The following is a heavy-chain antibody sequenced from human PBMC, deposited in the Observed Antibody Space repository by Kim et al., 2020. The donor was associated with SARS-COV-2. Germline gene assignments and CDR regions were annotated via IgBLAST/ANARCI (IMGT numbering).Heavy chain of an antibody. Sequence: GDSEKGRVTNSRDNAKNSLYLQRNSLRAEDTAVYYCARRSDYGDYGLLDWGQGTLVTVSS. V-gene: IGHV3-7*03. CDR3: ARRSDYGDYGLLD. D-gene: IGHD4-17*01. J-gene: IGHJ4*02.